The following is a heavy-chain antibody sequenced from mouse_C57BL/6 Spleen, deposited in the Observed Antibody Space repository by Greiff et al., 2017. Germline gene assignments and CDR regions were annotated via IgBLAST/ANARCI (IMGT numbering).Heavy chain of an antibody. Sequence: QVQLQQPGAELVRPGSSVKLSCKASGYTFTSYWLDWVKQRPGQGLEWIGNIYPSDSETHYNQKFKDKATLTVDKSSSTAYMQLSSLTSEDSSVYYCARMITTVVATDAMDYWGQGTSVTVSS. V-gene: IGHV1-61*01. J-gene: IGHJ4*01. CDR2: IYPSDSET. CDR1: GYTFTSYW. D-gene: IGHD1-1*01. CDR3: ARMITTVVATDAMDY.